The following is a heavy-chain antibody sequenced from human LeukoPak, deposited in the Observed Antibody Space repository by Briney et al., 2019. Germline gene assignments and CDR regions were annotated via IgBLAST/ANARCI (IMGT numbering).Heavy chain of an antibody. CDR3: ARDQGSRIAVAGSGYWFDP. Sequence: SETLSLTCTVSGGSISSSSYYWGWIRQPPGKGLEWIGSIYYSGSTYYNPSLKSRVTISVDTSKNQFSLKLSSVTAADTAVYYCARDQGSRIAVAGSGYWFDPWGQGTLVTVSS. D-gene: IGHD6-19*01. V-gene: IGHV4-39*07. J-gene: IGHJ5*02. CDR1: GGSISSSSYY. CDR2: IYYSGST.